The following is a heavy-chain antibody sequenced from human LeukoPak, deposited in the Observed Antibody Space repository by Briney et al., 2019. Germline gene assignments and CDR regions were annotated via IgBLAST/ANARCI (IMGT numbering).Heavy chain of an antibody. Sequence: PSETLSLTCTVSGGSISSSSYYWGWIRQPSGKGLEWIGSIYYSGSTYYNPSLKSRVTISVDTSKNQFSLKLSSVTAADTAVYFCAREDYYNSGGYYLDYWGQGTLVTVSS. V-gene: IGHV4-39*01. CDR3: AREDYYNSGGYYLDY. J-gene: IGHJ4*02. CDR1: GGSISSSSYY. D-gene: IGHD3-22*01. CDR2: IYYSGST.